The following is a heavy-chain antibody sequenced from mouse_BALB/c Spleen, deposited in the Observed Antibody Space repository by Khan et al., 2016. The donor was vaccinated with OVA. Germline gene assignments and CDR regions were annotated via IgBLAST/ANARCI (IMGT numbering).Heavy chain of an antibody. D-gene: IGHD2-10*01. CDR3: ARPPYFSYVMVY. V-gene: IGHV9-3-1*01. CDR1: GYTFTNYG. CDR2: INTYTGEP. Sequence: QIQLVQSGPELKKPGETVKISCKTSGYTFTNYGMNWVKQAPGKGLKWMGWINTYTGEPTYADDFKGRFAFSLETSASTAYLQINNLKNEDTATYFCARPPYFSYVMVYWGQGTSVTVSP. J-gene: IGHJ4*01.